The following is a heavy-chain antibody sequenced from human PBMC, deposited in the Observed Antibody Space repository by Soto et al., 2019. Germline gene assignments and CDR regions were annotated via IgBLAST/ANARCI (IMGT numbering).Heavy chain of an antibody. V-gene: IGHV1-69*13. Sequence: GASVKVSCKAAGGTFSSYGISWVRQAPGQGLEWMGGIIPMFGTATHTQNFQGRLTITADESTSTAFMELSSLRSEDTAVYFCARSVGVTTLSYLDCWGQGTLVTVSS. CDR2: IIPMFGTA. D-gene: IGHD1-26*01. J-gene: IGHJ4*02. CDR3: ARSVGVTTLSYLDC. CDR1: GGTFSSYG.